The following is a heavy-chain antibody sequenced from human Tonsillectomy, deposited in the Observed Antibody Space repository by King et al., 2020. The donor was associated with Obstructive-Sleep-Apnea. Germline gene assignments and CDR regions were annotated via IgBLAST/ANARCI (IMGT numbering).Heavy chain of an antibody. J-gene: IGHJ6*02. Sequence: VQLQESGPGLVKPSGTLSLTCAVSGGSISSTNWWSWVRQPPGKGLRWIGEIHHSGSTNYNPSLKSRGTISVYKSKNQVSLKLTSVTAAATAVYYCARVTWRPYYYGMDVWGQGTTVTVSS. CDR3: ARVTWRPYYYGMDV. D-gene: IGHD5-24*01. V-gene: IGHV4-4*02. CDR2: IHHSGST. CDR1: GGSISSTNW.